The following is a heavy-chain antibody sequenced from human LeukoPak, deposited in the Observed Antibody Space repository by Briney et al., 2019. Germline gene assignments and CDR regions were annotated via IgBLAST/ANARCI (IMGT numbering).Heavy chain of an antibody. CDR2: IYYSGST. J-gene: IGHJ4*02. D-gene: IGHD3-22*01. Sequence: PSETLSLTCTVSGGSISSYYWSWIRQPPGKGLEWIGYIYYSGSTNYNPSLKSRVTISVDTSKNQFSLKLSSVTAAYTAVYYCAKDHYYDSSNYYYGRPNLFDYWGQGTLVTVSS. V-gene: IGHV4-59*01. CDR3: AKDHYYDSSNYYYGRPNLFDY. CDR1: GGSISSYY.